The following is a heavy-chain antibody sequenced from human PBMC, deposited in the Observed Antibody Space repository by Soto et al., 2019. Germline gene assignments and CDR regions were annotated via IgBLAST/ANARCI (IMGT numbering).Heavy chain of an antibody. CDR3: ARLRWETENNWFDP. J-gene: IGHJ5*02. CDR2: IYHSGST. Sequence: PSETLSLTCTDSGDSINSVDHYWSWIRQPPGKGLEWMGYIYHSGSTHYNPSLNSRLTISIDTSTNRFSLNLTSVTAADTAVYFCARLRWETENNWFDPWGQGALVTVSS. D-gene: IGHD1-26*01. CDR1: GDSINSVDHY. V-gene: IGHV4-30-4*01.